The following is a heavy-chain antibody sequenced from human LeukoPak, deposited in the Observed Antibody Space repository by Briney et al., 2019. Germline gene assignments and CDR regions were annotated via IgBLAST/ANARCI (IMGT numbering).Heavy chain of an antibody. CDR2: IHYSGST. D-gene: IGHD3-10*01. V-gene: IGHV4-39*07. CDR3: ARDPFGEGGINY. CDR1: GGSISSSGYF. Sequence: SETLSLTCSVSGGSISSSGYFWGWIRQPPGKGLDWIGSIHYSGSTYYNPSLKSRLTISVDTSKDQFSLKLTSVTAADTAVYYCARDPFGEGGINYWGQGTLVTVSS. J-gene: IGHJ4*02.